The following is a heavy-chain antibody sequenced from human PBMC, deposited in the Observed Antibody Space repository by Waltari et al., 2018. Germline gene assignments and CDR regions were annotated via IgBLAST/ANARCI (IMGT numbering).Heavy chain of an antibody. V-gene: IGHV4-34*01. CDR1: GDSFSDYY. D-gene: IGHD3-16*01. CDR3: ARGGGLYDYVWGRRRLYNWFDL. CDR2: INHSETT. J-gene: IGHJ5*02. Sequence: LTCAVYGDSFSDYYWSWIRQFPGKGLEWIGEINHSETTNYSPSLESRVTISIDTSKNQFSLRLNSVTAADAAVYYCARGGGLYDYVWGRRRLYNWFDLWGQGTLVTVSS.